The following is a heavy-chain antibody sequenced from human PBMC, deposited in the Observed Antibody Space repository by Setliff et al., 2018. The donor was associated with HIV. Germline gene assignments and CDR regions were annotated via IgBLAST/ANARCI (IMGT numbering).Heavy chain of an antibody. V-gene: IGHV4-34*12. Sequence: PSETLSLTCGVFGGSFSAYSWNWIRQPPGKGLEWIGEIIGHSGGTNYNPSLKSRVTTSMDTSNNHFSLNLTSLTAADTAVYYCARDQRLLGIQPPYWYFDLWGRGTLVTVSS. D-gene: IGHD6-25*01. CDR2: IIGHSGGT. CDR1: GGSFSAYS. J-gene: IGHJ2*01. CDR3: ARDQRLLGIQPPYWYFDL.